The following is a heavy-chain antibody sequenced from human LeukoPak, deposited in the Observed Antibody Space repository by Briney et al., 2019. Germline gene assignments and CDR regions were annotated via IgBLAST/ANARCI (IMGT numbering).Heavy chain of an antibody. CDR2: IIPIFGTA. D-gene: IGHD6-19*01. Sequence: ASVKVSCKASGGTFSSYAISWVRQAPGQGLEWMGGIIPIFGTANYAQKLQGRVTMTTDTSTSTAYMELRSLRSDDTAVYYCAREIAVAGTGDYWGQGTLVTVSS. V-gene: IGHV1-69*05. CDR3: AREIAVAGTGDY. J-gene: IGHJ4*02. CDR1: GGTFSSYA.